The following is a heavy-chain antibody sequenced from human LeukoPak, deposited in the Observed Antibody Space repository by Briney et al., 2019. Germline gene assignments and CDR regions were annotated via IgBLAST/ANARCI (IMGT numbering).Heavy chain of an antibody. Sequence: SETLSLTCTVSGGSISSSSYYWGWIRQPPGKGLGWIGSIYYSGSTYYNPSLKSRVTISVDTSKNQFSLKLSSVTAADTAVYYCARVRGYYYDSSGPFDYWGQGTLVTVSS. J-gene: IGHJ4*02. V-gene: IGHV4-39*07. D-gene: IGHD3-22*01. CDR3: ARVRGYYYDSSGPFDY. CDR2: IYYSGST. CDR1: GGSISSSSYY.